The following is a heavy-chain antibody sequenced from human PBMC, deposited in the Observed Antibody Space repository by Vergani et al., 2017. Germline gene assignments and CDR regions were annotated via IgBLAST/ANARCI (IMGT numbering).Heavy chain of an antibody. J-gene: IGHJ3*02. Sequence: QVQLVESGGGLVKPGGSLRLSCAASGFTFSDYYMSWIRQAPGKGLEWVSYISSSSSYTNYADSVKGRFTISRDNAKNSLYLQMNSLRAEDTAVYYCARNNYRDAFDIWGQGTMVTVSS. CDR2: ISSSSSYT. CDR3: ARNNYRDAFDI. V-gene: IGHV3-11*05. CDR1: GFTFSDYY. D-gene: IGHD5-24*01.